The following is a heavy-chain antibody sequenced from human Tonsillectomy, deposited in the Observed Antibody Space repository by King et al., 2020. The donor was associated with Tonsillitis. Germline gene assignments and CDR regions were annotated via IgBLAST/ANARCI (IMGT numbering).Heavy chain of an antibody. D-gene: IGHD3-3*01. CDR3: ARDIIPSYGSGTYFDY. CDR1: GLTFSSHS. Sequence: VQLVESGGGLVQPGGSLRLSCAASGLTFSSHSMNWVRQAPGKGLEWVSYISRSGDTIYYADSVKGRFTVSRDDAKSTLSLQMNSLSAEDTAVYYCARDIIPSYGSGTYFDYWGQGTLVTVSS. V-gene: IGHV3-48*01. J-gene: IGHJ4*02. CDR2: ISRSGDTI.